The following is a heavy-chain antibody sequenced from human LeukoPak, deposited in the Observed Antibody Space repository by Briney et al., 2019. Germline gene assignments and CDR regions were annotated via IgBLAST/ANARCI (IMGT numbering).Heavy chain of an antibody. V-gene: IGHV3-15*01. CDR1: GFTFSNAW. Sequence: GGSLRLSCAASGFTFSNAWVSWVRQAPGKGLEWVGRIKSKTTGGTTDYAAPVKGKFTISRDDSKNTLYLQMNSLKTEDTAVYYCATAKEDSSSWLDYWGQGTLVTVSS. D-gene: IGHD2-2*01. J-gene: IGHJ4*02. CDR2: IKSKTTGGTT. CDR3: ATAKEDSSSWLDY.